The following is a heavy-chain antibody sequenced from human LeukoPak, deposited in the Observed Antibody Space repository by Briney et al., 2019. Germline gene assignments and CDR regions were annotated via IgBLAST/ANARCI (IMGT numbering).Heavy chain of an antibody. D-gene: IGHD3-3*01. V-gene: IGHV3-53*01. CDR1: GFTFNNYA. CDR3: ARDRSVLRFLEWLSDGMDV. J-gene: IGHJ6*02. CDR2: IYSGGST. Sequence: GGSLRLSCVASGFTFNNYAMSWVRQAPGKGLEWVSVIYSGGSTYYADSVKGRFTISRDNSKNTLYLQMNSLRAEDTAVYYCARDRSVLRFLEWLSDGMDVWGQGTTVTVSS.